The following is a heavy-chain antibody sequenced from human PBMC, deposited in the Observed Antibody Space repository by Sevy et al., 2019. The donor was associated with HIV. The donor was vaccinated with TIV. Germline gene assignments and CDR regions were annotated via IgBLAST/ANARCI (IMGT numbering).Heavy chain of an antibody. V-gene: IGHV4-39*01. D-gene: IGHD3-3*02. Sequence: SETLSLTCTVSGGSISSDSFLWGWIRQPPGEGLSWIGSISYSGSTYYDPSLKSRITVDVDTSKKQFSLELRSVTAAHTAMYYCARHLHFYGIDVWGPGTTVTVSS. CDR1: GGSISSDSFL. CDR3: ARHLHFYGIDV. CDR2: ISYSGST. J-gene: IGHJ6*02.